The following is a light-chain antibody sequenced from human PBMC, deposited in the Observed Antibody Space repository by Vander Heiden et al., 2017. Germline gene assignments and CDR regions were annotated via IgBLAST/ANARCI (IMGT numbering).Light chain of an antibody. CDR3: QQDDSFPHT. V-gene: IGKV1-33*01. Sequence: DVQLTQSPSSLSASVGDRVTITCQASQAISSYLKWYQQKPGKAPKLLIYDASNLETGVPSRFSGSGSGTDLTLTISSLQTEDIATYYCQQDDSFPHTFGRGTKLEIK. CDR2: DAS. CDR1: QAISSY. J-gene: IGKJ4*01.